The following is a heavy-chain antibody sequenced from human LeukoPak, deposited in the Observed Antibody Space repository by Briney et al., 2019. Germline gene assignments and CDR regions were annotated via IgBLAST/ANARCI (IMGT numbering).Heavy chain of an antibody. CDR1: GFSFSNSA. Sequence: SVKVSCKSSGFSFSNSAVQWVRQARGERLEWIGWIIVGSGTTNYAQSLQGRLTITRDMSTNTAYMELSSLRSEDTAVYYCATERYGGISDCCNFEIWGQGTMVTVSS. CDR2: IIVGSGTT. J-gene: IGHJ3*02. CDR3: ATERYGGISDCCNFEI. D-gene: IGHD4-23*01. V-gene: IGHV1-58*01.